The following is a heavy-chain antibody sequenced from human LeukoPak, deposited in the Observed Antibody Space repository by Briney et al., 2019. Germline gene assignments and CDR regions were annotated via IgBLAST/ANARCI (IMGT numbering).Heavy chain of an antibody. CDR1: GFTFSSYS. Sequence: PGGSLRLSCAAAGFTFSSYSMGWVRQAPGRGLEWVSSITSSSSYIYYADSVKGRFTISRDNAKNSLYLQMNNLRADDTAVYYCARDPHFDYWGQGTLVTVSS. J-gene: IGHJ4*02. CDR2: ITSSSSYI. V-gene: IGHV3-21*01. CDR3: ARDPHFDY.